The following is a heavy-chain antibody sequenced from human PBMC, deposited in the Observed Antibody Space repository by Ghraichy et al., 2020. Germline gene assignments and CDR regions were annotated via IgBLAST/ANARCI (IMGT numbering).Heavy chain of an antibody. J-gene: IGHJ6*02. D-gene: IGHD3-9*01. CDR2: ISYDGNKK. V-gene: IGHV3-30*03. CDR1: GFTFGNYG. CDR3: ARDRGGYDALTGYYYHYYGMDV. Sequence: GGSLRLSCVGSGFTFGNYGIHWARQAPGKGLEWVALISYDGNKKDYVDSVKGRFTISRDYFKNTVYLQMNSLTTEDTAVYYCARDRGGYDALTGYYYHYYGMDVWGQGTTVTVSS.